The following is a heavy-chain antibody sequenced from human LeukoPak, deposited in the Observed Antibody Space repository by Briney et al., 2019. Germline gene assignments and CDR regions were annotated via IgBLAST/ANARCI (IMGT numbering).Heavy chain of an antibody. Sequence: PGGSLRLSCAASGFTFNDYYMSWIRQAPGKGLEWVSYISSSGSTIYYADSVKGRFTISRDNAKNSLYLQMNSLRAEDTAVYYCAKARDSSSWNYFDYWGQGSLVTVSS. D-gene: IGHD3-22*01. CDR1: GFTFNDYY. V-gene: IGHV3-11*01. CDR3: AKARDSSSWNYFDY. CDR2: ISSSGSTI. J-gene: IGHJ4*02.